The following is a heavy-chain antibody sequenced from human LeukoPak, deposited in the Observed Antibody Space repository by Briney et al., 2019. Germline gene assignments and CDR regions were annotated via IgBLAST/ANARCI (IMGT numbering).Heavy chain of an antibody. CDR2: INPNSGGT. CDR3: ARDGSSSWYLGFNWFDP. CDR1: GYTLTELS. V-gene: IGHV1-2*02. J-gene: IGHJ5*02. D-gene: IGHD6-13*01. Sequence: GASVKVSCKVSGYTLTELSMHWVRQAPGQGLEWMGWINPNSGGTNYAQKFQGRVTMTRDTSISTAYMELSRLRSDDTAVYYCARDGSSSWYLGFNWFDPWGQGTLVTVSS.